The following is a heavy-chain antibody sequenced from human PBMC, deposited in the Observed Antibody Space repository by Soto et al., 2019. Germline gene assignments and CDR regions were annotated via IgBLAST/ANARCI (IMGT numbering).Heavy chain of an antibody. CDR1: GGSISSGDYY. D-gene: IGHD3-22*01. Sequence: KASETLSLTCTVSGGSISSGDYYWSWIRQPPGKGLEWIGYIYYSGSTYYNPSLKSRVTISVDTSKNQFSLKLSSVTAADTAVYYCARDYYDSSGYYPNWFDPWGQGTLVTVSS. CDR3: ARDYYDSSGYYPNWFDP. J-gene: IGHJ5*02. V-gene: IGHV4-30-4*01. CDR2: IYYSGST.